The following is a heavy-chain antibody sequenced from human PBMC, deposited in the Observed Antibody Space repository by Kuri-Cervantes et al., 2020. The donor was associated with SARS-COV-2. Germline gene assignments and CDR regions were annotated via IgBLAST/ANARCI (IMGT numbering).Heavy chain of an antibody. D-gene: IGHD1-26*01. CDR2: ISSSSSYV. J-gene: IGHJ2*01. CDR1: GFTFRSYS. V-gene: IGHV3-21*01. CDR3: ARGSWVTMGWYFDL. Sequence: GESLKISCAASGFTFRSYSMNWVRQAPGRGLEWVSSISSSSSYVYYADSVKGRFTISRDNAKNSLHLQMNSLRAEDTAVYYCARGSWVTMGWYFDLWGRGALVTVSS.